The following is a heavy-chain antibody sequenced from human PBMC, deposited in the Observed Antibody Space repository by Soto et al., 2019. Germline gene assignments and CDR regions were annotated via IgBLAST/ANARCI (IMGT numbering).Heavy chain of an antibody. J-gene: IGHJ4*02. CDR2: IYYTGST. CDR1: GGSISSGGYY. CDR3: ATLYMVRGVRTFDY. D-gene: IGHD3-10*01. Sequence: QVQLQESGPGLVKPSQTLSLTCTVSGGSISSGGYYWSWIHQHPGKGLEWIGYIYYTGSTYYNPSLKSRVTISVDTSKNQFSLKLSSVTAADTAVYYCATLYMVRGVRTFDYWGQGTLVTVSS. V-gene: IGHV4-31*03.